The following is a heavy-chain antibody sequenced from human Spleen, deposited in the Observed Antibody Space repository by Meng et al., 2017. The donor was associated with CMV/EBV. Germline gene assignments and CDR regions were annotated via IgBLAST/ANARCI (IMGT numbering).Heavy chain of an antibody. CDR3: AREIGVRLDC. J-gene: IGHJ4*02. CDR2: ISSSSSYI. D-gene: IGHD3-16*01. CDR1: GYTFSSYS. Sequence: GESLKISCAASGYTFSSYSMNWVRQAPGKGLEWFSSISSSSSYISYADSVKGRFTISRDYAKTSLYLQMNSLRAEDTAVYYCAREIGVRLDCWGQGTLVTVSS. V-gene: IGHV3-21*01.